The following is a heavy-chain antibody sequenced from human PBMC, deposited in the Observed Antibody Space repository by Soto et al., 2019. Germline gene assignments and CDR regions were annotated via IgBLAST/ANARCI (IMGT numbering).Heavy chain of an antibody. CDR2: IYYSGST. D-gene: IGHD5-18*01. Sequence: SETLSLTCTVSGGSISSYYWSWIRQPPGKGLEWIGYIYYSGSTNYNPSLKSRVTISVDTSKNQFSLKLSSVTAADTAVYYCARAGYSYGYISPFDYWGQGTLVTVSS. J-gene: IGHJ4*02. V-gene: IGHV4-59*01. CDR3: ARAGYSYGYISPFDY. CDR1: GGSISSYY.